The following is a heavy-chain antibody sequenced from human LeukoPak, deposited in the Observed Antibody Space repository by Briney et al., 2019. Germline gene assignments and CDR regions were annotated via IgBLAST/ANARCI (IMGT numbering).Heavy chain of an antibody. CDR3: ARDQVGSSWSDY. CDR1: GFTVSSNY. D-gene: IGHD6-13*01. V-gene: IGHV3-66*01. J-gene: IGHJ4*02. Sequence: QAGGSLRLSCAASGFTVSSNYMSWVRQAPGKGLEWVSVIYSGGSTYYADSVKGRFTISRDNSKNTLYLQMNSLRAEDTAVYYCARDQVGSSWSDYWGQGTLVTVSS. CDR2: IYSGGST.